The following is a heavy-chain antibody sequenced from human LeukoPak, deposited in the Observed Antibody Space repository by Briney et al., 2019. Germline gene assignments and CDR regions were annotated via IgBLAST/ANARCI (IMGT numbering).Heavy chain of an antibody. CDR2: ISAYNGNT. V-gene: IGHV1-18*04. J-gene: IGHJ4*02. CDR3: ARGSVYDGSYAGDY. Sequence: ASVKVSCKASGYTFTGYYMHWVRQAPGQGLEWMGWISAYNGNTNYAQKLQGRVTMTTDTSTSTAYMELRSLRSDDTAVYYCARGSVYDGSYAGDYWGQGTLVTVSS. D-gene: IGHD4-23*01. CDR1: GYTFTGYY.